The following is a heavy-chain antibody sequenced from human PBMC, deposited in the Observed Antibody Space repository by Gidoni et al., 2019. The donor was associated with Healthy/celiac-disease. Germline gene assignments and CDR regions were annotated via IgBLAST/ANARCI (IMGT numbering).Heavy chain of an antibody. CDR2: ISGSGGST. V-gene: IGHV3-23*01. CDR1: GFTFSSYA. D-gene: IGHD2-2*02. J-gene: IGHJ6*02. CDR3: AKDHCSSTSCYRRVNGMDV. Sequence: EVQLLESGGGLVQPGGSLRLSCAASGFTFSSYAMRWVRQAPGKGLEWVSAISGSGGSTYYADSVKGRFTISRDNSKNTLYLQMNSLRAEDTAVYYCAKDHCSSTSCYRRVNGMDVWGQGTTVTVSS.